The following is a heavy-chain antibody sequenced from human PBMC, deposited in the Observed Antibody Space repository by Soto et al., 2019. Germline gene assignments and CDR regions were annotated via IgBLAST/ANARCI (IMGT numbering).Heavy chain of an antibody. CDR3: ARGSLGSYGPVY. D-gene: IGHD5-18*01. CDR2: ICYSGST. CDR1: GGSISSSSYY. V-gene: IGHV4-39*07. Sequence: PSETLSLTCTVSGGSISSSSYYWGWIRQPPGKGLEWIGSICYSGSTYYNPSLKSRVTISVDTSKNQFSLKLSSVTAADTAVYYCARGSLGSYGPVYWGQGTLVTVSS. J-gene: IGHJ4*02.